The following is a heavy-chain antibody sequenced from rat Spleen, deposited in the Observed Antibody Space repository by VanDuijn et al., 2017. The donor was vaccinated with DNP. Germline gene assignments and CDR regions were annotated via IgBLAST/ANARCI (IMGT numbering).Heavy chain of an antibody. V-gene: IGHV5-31*01. CDR1: GFTFNNYL. D-gene: IGHD5-1*01. J-gene: IGHJ3*01. Sequence: EVQLVESGGGLVQPGRSLKLSCVAAGFTFNNYLMTWIRQVPGKGLERVASITSSGGTNYYPDSVKGRFTISRDNAKNTLYLQMNSLISEDTATYYCARDRTGTWFAYWGQGTLVTVSS. CDR3: ARDRTGTWFAY. CDR2: ITSSGGTN.